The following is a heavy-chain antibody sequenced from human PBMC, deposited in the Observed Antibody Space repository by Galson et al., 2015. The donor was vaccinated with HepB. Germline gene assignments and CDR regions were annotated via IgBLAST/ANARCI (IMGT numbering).Heavy chain of an antibody. Sequence: SVKVSCKASGYTFTSYDINWVRQATGQGLEWMGWMNPNSGNTGYAQKFQGRVTMTRNTSISTAYMELSSLRSEDTAVYYCARVPRELSFLYYYYYMDVWGKGTTVTVSS. CDR2: MNPNSGNT. J-gene: IGHJ6*03. V-gene: IGHV1-8*01. CDR1: GYTFTSYD. CDR3: ARVPRELSFLYYYYYMDV. D-gene: IGHD3-16*02.